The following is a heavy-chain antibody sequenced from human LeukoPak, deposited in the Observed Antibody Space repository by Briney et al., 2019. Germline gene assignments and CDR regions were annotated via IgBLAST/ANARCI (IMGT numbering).Heavy chain of an antibody. J-gene: IGHJ4*02. Sequence: GASVKVSCKASGYTFTNYHINWVRQASGQGLEWMTRINPDTGDKGYARKFQDRVTITTDTSISTAYVELSSLSSEDTAVYFCARTTSMTASGYDYWGQGTLVTVSS. CDR1: GYTFTNYH. CDR3: ARTTSMTASGYDY. D-gene: IGHD2-21*02. CDR2: INPDTGDK. V-gene: IGHV1-8*03.